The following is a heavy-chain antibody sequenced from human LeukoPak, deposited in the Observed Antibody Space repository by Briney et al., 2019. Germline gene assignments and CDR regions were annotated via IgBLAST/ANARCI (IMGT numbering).Heavy chain of an antibody. CDR2: IRYDGSNK. D-gene: IGHD6-13*01. CDR1: GFTFSSYA. V-gene: IGHV3-30*02. CDR3: AKDPSSSWAEDAFDI. J-gene: IGHJ3*02. Sequence: GSLRLSCAASGFTFSSYAMHWVRQAPGKGLEWVAFIRYDGSNKYYADSVKGRFTISRDNSKNTLYLQMNSLRAEDTAVYYCAKDPSSSWAEDAFDIWGQGTMVTVSS.